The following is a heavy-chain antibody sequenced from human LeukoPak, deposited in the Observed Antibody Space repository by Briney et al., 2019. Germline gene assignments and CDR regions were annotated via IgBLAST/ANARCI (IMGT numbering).Heavy chain of an antibody. CDR1: GGSISSSSYY. D-gene: IGHD1-26*01. CDR3: AREYLSGSQRWFDP. CDR2: IYYSGST. V-gene: IGHV4-39*07. Sequence: PSETLSLTCTVSGGSISSSSYYWGWIRQPPGKGLEWIGSIYYSGSTYYNPSLKSRVTISVDTSKNQFSLKLSSVTAADTAVYYCAREYLSGSQRWFDPWGQGTLVTVSS. J-gene: IGHJ5*02.